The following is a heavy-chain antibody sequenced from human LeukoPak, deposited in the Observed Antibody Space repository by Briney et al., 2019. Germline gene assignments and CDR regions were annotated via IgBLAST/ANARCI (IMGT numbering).Heavy chain of an antibody. V-gene: IGHV3-11*04. CDR1: GFTFSDYY. Sequence: GGSLRLSCAASGFTFSDYYMSWSRQAPGRGLEWVSYISSSGSTIYYADSVKGRFTISRDNAKNSLYLQMNSLRAEDTAVYYCAREEYCSSTSCWYFDLWGRGTLFTVSS. CDR2: ISSSGSTI. D-gene: IGHD2-2*01. J-gene: IGHJ2*01. CDR3: AREEYCSSTSCWYFDL.